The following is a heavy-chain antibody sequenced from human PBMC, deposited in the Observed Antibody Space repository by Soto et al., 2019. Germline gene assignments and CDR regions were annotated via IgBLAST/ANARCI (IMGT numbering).Heavy chain of an antibody. J-gene: IGHJ4*02. CDR1: GFTFRDYA. CDR3: GKERRGSGWSVCNF. Sequence: AQLLESGGDLVQPGGSLRLSCAASGFTFRDYAMNWVRQAPGKGLEWVADISGNGNSARHADSVKGRFTISRDNSQNTLYLHMTSLRVDDTAMYYCGKERRGSGWSVCNFWGQGTLVTVSS. V-gene: IGHV3-23*01. CDR2: ISGNGNSA. D-gene: IGHD6-19*01.